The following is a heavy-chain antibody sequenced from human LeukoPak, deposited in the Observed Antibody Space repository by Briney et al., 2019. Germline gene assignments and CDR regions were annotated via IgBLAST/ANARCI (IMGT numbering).Heavy chain of an antibody. CDR1: GYTFTGYY. V-gene: IGHV1-2*02. D-gene: IGHD2-2*02. Sequence: ASVKVSCKASGYTFTGYYMHWVRQAPGQGLEWMGWINPNSGGTNYAQKFQGRVTMTRDTSISTAYMELSRLRSDDTAVYYCARWRRAYCSSTSSYKRGGFDYWGQGTLVTVSS. CDR3: ARWRRAYCSSTSSYKRGGFDY. J-gene: IGHJ4*02. CDR2: INPNSGGT.